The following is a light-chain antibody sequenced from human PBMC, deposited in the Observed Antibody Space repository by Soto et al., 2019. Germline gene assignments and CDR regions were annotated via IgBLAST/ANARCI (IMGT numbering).Light chain of an antibody. V-gene: IGKV3-15*01. Sequence: EIVLTQSPGTLSLSPGERGTLSCRASQSVSSNLAWYQQKPGQAPRFLIYGASTRATGIPARFSGNGSGTEFTLTISSLQSEDFAVYYCQQYDNWPLTFGGGTKVDI. CDR2: GAS. CDR3: QQYDNWPLT. CDR1: QSVSSN. J-gene: IGKJ4*01.